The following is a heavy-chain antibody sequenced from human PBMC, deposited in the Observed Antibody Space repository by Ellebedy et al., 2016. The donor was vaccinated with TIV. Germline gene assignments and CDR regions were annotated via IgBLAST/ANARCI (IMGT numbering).Heavy chain of an antibody. J-gene: IGHJ5*02. Sequence: MPSETLSLTCTVSGGPISSYYWSWIRQPPGKGLEWIGYLYYSGSTNYNPSLKSRVTISVNTSKNQFSLKLSYVTAADTAVYYCARDPALPRGRFDTWGQGTLVTVSS. CDR1: GGPISSYY. CDR2: LYYSGST. CDR3: ARDPALPRGRFDT. V-gene: IGHV4-59*01.